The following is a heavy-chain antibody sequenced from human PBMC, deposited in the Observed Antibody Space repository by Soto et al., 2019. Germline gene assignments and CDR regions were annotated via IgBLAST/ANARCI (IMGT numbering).Heavy chain of an antibody. CDR3: ARAPGYSRTTQPVDY. CDR1: GFTFSDYY. J-gene: IGHJ4*02. CDR2: ISSSSSYT. Sequence: QVQLVESGGGLVKPGGSLRLSCAASGFTFSDYYMSWIRQAPGKGLGWVSYISSSSSYTNYADSVKGRFTISRDNAKNSLYLQMNSLRAEDTAVYYCARAPGYSRTTQPVDYWGQGTLVTVSS. D-gene: IGHD6-13*01. V-gene: IGHV3-11*06.